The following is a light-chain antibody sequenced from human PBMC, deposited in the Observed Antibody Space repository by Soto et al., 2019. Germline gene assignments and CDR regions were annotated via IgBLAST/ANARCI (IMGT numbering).Light chain of an antibody. V-gene: IGKV3-11*01. Sequence: EIVLTQAAATLSLSPGERATLSCRTSQSVSKYFAWYQQKPGRAPRLLIYDASSRATGIPARFIGSGSGTDFTLTISSLEPEDFAIYYCQQRSNWPITLGQGTRLEIK. CDR2: DAS. CDR3: QQRSNWPIT. J-gene: IGKJ5*01. CDR1: QSVSKY.